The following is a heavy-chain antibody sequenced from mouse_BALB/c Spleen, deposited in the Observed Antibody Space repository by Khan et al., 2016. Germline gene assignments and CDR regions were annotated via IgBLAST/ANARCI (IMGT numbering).Heavy chain of an antibody. CDR2: INTYTGEP. CDR3: ARGYGNYLYYYAMDY. Sequence: QIQLVQSGPELKKPGETVKISCKASGYTFTNYGMNWVKQAPGKGLKWMGWINTYTGEPTYADDFKGRFAFSLETSASTAYLQINNLKNEDMATYFFARGYGNYLYYYAMDYWGQGTSVTVSS. D-gene: IGHD2-10*02. J-gene: IGHJ4*01. CDR1: GYTFTNYG. V-gene: IGHV9-1*02.